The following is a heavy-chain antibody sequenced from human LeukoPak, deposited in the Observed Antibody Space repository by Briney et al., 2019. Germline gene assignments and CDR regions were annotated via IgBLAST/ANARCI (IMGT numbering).Heavy chain of an antibody. Sequence: ASVNVSCKASGYTFTSYGISWVRQAPGQGLEWMGWISAYNGNTNYAQKLQGRVTMTTDTSTSTAYMELRSLRSDDTAVYYCARDDYYYGSGSYYPLCYWGQGTLVTVSS. J-gene: IGHJ4*02. CDR3: ARDDYYYGSGSYYPLCY. CDR2: ISAYNGNT. CDR1: GYTFTSYG. V-gene: IGHV1-18*01. D-gene: IGHD3-10*01.